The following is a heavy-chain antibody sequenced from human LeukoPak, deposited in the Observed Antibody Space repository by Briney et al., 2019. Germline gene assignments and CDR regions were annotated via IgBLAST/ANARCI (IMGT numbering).Heavy chain of an antibody. J-gene: IGHJ6*03. Sequence: GGSLRLSCAASGFTFSSYAMHWVRQAPGKGLEYVSAISSNGGSTYYANSVKGRFTISRDNAKNSLYLQMNSLRAEDTAVYYCARTHYYYYYMDVWGKGTTVTVSS. CDR3: ARTHYYYYYMDV. CDR1: GFTFSSYA. CDR2: ISSNGGST. V-gene: IGHV3-64*01.